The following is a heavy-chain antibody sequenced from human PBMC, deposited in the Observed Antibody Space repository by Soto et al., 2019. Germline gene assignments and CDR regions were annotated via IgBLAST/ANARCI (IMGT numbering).Heavy chain of an antibody. D-gene: IGHD3-10*01. CDR2: IYWDEDK. CDR1: GFSLSTRGVG. J-gene: IGHJ5*02. CDR3: AHRPRPRRWFGGGDWFDP. V-gene: IGHV2-5*02. Sequence: QITLKESGPTLVKPTLTLTLTCTFSGFSLSTRGVGVGWIRQPPGKPLEWLALIYWDEDKRYSPSLKSRLTITKDTSKNQVVLTMTNMDPGDTATYYCAHRPRPRRWFGGGDWFDPWGQGTLVTVSS.